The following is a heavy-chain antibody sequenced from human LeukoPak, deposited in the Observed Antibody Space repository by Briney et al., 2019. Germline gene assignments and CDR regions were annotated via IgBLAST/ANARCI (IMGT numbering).Heavy chain of an antibody. Sequence: GGSLRLSCAASGFTFSSYSMNWVRQAPGKGLEWVSSISSSSSYIYYADSVKGRFTISRDNSKNTLYVQMNSLRAEDTAVYYCAREPYSSSEYYFDYWGQGTLVTVSS. CDR1: GFTFSSYS. J-gene: IGHJ4*02. D-gene: IGHD6-6*01. CDR2: ISSSSSYI. V-gene: IGHV3-21*01. CDR3: AREPYSSSEYYFDY.